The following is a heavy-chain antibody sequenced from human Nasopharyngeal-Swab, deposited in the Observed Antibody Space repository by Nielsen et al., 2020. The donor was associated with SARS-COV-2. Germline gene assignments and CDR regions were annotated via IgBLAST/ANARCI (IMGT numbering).Heavy chain of an antibody. J-gene: IGHJ6*03. CDR3: ARGELLNSYYYYYMDV. V-gene: IGHV4-4*07. Sequence: SETLSLTCTVSGGSISSYYWSWIRQPAGKGLEWIGRIYTSGSTNYNPSLKSRVTMSVDTSKNQFSLKLSSVTAADTAVYYCARGELLNSYYYYYMDVWGKGTTVTVSS. CDR2: IYTSGST. D-gene: IGHD1-26*01. CDR1: GGSISSYY.